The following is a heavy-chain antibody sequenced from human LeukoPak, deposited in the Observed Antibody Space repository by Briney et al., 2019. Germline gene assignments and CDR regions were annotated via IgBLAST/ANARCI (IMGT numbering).Heavy chain of an antibody. CDR3: AREGAARNFDY. Sequence: SETLSLTCTVSGGSVSSGTYYWTWIRQPAGKGLEWIGRIYTSGSTNFNPSLKSRVSISLDTSQNQFSLKLSSVTAADTAVYYCAREGAARNFDYWGQGILVTVSS. J-gene: IGHJ4*02. D-gene: IGHD6-6*01. V-gene: IGHV4-61*02. CDR2: IYTSGST. CDR1: GGSVSSGTYY.